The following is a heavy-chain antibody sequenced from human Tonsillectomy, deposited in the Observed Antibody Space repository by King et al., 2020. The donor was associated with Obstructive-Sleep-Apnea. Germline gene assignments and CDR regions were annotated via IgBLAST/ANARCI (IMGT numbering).Heavy chain of an antibody. V-gene: IGHV3-30*18. Sequence: VQLVESGGGVVQPGRSLRLSCAASGFTFSSYGMHWVRQAPGKGLEWVAVISYDGSNKFYADSVKGRFTISRDNSKNTLYLQMNSLRAEDTAVYYCAKAPVVITLYYYYGMDVWDQGTTVTVSS. J-gene: IGHJ6*02. CDR3: AKAPVVITLYYYYGMDV. D-gene: IGHD3-22*01. CDR2: ISYDGSNK. CDR1: GFTFSSYG.